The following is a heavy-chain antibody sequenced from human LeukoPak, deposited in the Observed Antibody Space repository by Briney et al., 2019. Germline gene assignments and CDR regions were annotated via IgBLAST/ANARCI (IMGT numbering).Heavy chain of an antibody. J-gene: IGHJ4*02. CDR2: IYYGGST. CDR1: RGSISSYY. D-gene: IGHD3-22*01. CDR3: ARSSYDSSGYSPDYFDF. Sequence: SETLSLTCTVSRGSISSYYWSRIRQPPGKGLEWIGYIYYGGSTNYNPSLKSRVTMSVDTSKNQFSLKLSSVTAADTAIYYCARSSYDSSGYSPDYFDFWGQGTLVTVSS. V-gene: IGHV4-59*01.